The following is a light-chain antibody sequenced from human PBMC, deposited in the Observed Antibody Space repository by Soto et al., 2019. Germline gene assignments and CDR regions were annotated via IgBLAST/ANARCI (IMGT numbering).Light chain of an antibody. CDR1: QSLLYSNGNNY. CDR2: LGS. V-gene: IGKV2-28*01. CDR3: MQALQSPYT. Sequence: DIVMTQSPLSLPVTPGEPASISCRSSQSLLYSNGNNYLDWHLQKPGQSPQLLIYLGSSRASGVPDRFSGSGSGTDFTLKISRVEAEDVGVYYCMQALQSPYTFGQGTKLEIK. J-gene: IGKJ2*01.